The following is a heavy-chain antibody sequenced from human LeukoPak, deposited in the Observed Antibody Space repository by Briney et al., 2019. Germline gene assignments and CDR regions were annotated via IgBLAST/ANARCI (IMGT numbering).Heavy chain of an antibody. CDR2: IYYSGST. CDR1: GGSISSSSYS. CDR3: ARAGYCSGGSCLDY. V-gene: IGHV4-39*07. Sequence: SSETLSLTCTVSGGSISSSSYSWGWIRQPPGKGLEWIGSIYYSGSTYYNPSLKSRVTISVDRSKNQFSLKLSSVTAADTAVYYCARAGYCSGGSCLDYWGQGTLVTVSS. J-gene: IGHJ4*02. D-gene: IGHD2-15*01.